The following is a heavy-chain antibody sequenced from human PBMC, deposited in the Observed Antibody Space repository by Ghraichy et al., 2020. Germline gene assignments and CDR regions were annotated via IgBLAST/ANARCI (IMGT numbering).Heavy chain of an antibody. CDR1: GGSISSSSYY. CDR2: IYYSGST. CDR3: ARHESYYDSSGYYGGKPEFDS. J-gene: IGHJ4*02. D-gene: IGHD3-22*01. V-gene: IGHV4-39*01. Sequence: SQTLSLTCTVSGGSISSSSYYWGWIRQPPGKGLEWIGSIYYSGSTDYNPSLKSRVTISVDTSKNQFSLKLSSVTAADTAVYYCARHESYYDSSGYYGGKPEFDSWGQGTLVTGSS.